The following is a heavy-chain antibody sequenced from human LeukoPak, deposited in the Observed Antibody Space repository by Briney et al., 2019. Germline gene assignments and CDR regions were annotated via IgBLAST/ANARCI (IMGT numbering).Heavy chain of an antibody. CDR2: IKQDGSEE. D-gene: IGHD3-3*01. J-gene: IGHJ6*03. V-gene: IGHV3-7*01. CDR3: ARGSPGDYDFWSGYLYYYYMDV. CDR1: GFTFTDYW. Sequence: GGSLRLSCVGTGFTFTDYWMSWVRQAPGKGPEWVANIKQDGSEEYYVDSVKGRFTISRDNAKNSLYLQMNSLRAEDTAVYYCARGSPGDYDFWSGYLYYYYMDVWGKGTTVTVSS.